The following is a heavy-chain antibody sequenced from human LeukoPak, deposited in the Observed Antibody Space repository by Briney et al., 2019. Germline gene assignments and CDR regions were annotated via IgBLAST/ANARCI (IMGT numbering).Heavy chain of an antibody. CDR2: ISSSGSTI. V-gene: IGHV3-48*03. CDR1: GFTFSSYE. Sequence: PGGSLRLSCAASGFTFSSYEMNWVRQAPGKGLEWVSYISSSGSTIYYADSLRGRFTISRDNAKNSLYLQMNGLRAEDTAVYYCARVSAHAGIAVAASDYWGQETLVTVSS. D-gene: IGHD6-19*01. CDR3: ARVSAHAGIAVAASDY. J-gene: IGHJ4*02.